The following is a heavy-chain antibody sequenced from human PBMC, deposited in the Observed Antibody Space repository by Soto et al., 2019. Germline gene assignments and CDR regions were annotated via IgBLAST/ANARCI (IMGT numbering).Heavy chain of an antibody. J-gene: IGHJ4*02. Sequence: SETLSLTCTVSGGSVSSGSYYWSWIRQPPGKGLEWIGYIYSSGITNYNPSLKSRVTISVDTSKNQFSLKLSSVTAADTAVYYCARDRYYYESSGYYYPQFDYWGQGTLVTSPQ. CDR2: IYSSGIT. CDR1: GGSVSSGSYY. D-gene: IGHD3-22*01. V-gene: IGHV4-61*01. CDR3: ARDRYYYESSGYYYPQFDY.